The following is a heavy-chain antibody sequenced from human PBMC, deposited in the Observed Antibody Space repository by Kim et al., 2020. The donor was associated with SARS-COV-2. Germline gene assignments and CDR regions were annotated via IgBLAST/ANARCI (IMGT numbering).Heavy chain of an antibody. D-gene: IGHD3-22*01. CDR3: ARDLAKDSSGYYYFPYYYYGMDV. V-gene: IGHV3-21*01. CDR1: GFTFSSYS. CDR2: ISSSSSYI. Sequence: LSLTCAASGFTFSSYSMNWVRQAPGKGLEWVSSISSSSSYIYYADSVKGRFTISRDNAKNSLYLQMNSLRAEDTAVYYCARDLAKDSSGYYYFPYYYYGMDVWGQGTTVTVSS. J-gene: IGHJ6*02.